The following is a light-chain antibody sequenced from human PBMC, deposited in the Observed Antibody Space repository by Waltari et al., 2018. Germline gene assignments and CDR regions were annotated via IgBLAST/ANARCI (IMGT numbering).Light chain of an antibody. V-gene: IGKV3-20*01. CDR3: QHYVKLPVT. Sequence: DIVLTQSPGTLSLSPGERATLSCRASQSVGRSLAWYQLKPGQAPRLLIFGASNRATGVPDRFSGIGSGTDFSLTISRLEPEDLAVYFCQHYVKLPVTFGQGTKVEIK. CDR1: QSVGRS. J-gene: IGKJ1*01. CDR2: GAS.